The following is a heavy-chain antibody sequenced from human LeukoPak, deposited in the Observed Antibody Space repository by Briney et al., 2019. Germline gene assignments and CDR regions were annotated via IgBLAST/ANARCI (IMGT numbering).Heavy chain of an antibody. J-gene: IGHJ3*02. V-gene: IGHV3-30*02. Sequence: GGSLRLSCAASGFTFSSYGMHWVRQAPGKGLEWVAFIRYDGSNKYYADSVKGRFTISRDNSKNTLYLQMNSLRAEDTAVYYCAKRLTLLVVPAAIPEDAFDIWGQGTMVTVSS. CDR2: IRYDGSNK. CDR1: GFTFSSYG. D-gene: IGHD2-2*02. CDR3: AKRLTLLVVPAAIPEDAFDI.